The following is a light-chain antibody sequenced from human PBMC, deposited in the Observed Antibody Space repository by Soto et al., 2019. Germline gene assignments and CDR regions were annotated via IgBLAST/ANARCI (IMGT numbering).Light chain of an antibody. V-gene: IGKV3-15*01. CDR2: TAS. CDR1: QSVSSK. Sequence: EIVMTQSPGTLSESPGERVTLCCRASQSVSSKVVWYQQKPGQAARLLIFTASLRAAGVPARCSGSGSGTAFTLTISSLQSEDFAVYWCQQYYNWPLQYTFGQGTKLEIK. J-gene: IGKJ2*01. CDR3: QQYYNWPLQYT.